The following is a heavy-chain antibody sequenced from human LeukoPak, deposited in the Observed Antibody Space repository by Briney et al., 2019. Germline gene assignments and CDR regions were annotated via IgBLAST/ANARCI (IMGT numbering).Heavy chain of an antibody. CDR3: ARVGTVGATNAFDI. CDR2: ISSSSSYI. V-gene: IGHV3-21*01. J-gene: IGHJ3*02. D-gene: IGHD1-26*01. CDR1: GFTFSSYS. Sequence: GGSLRLSCAASGFTFSSYSMNWVRQVPGKGLEWVSSISSSSSYIYYADSVKGRFTISRDNAKNSLYLQMNSLRAEDTAVYYCARVGTVGATNAFDIWGQGTMVTVSS.